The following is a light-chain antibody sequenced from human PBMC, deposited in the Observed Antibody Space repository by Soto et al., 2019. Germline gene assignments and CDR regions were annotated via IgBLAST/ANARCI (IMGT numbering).Light chain of an antibody. J-gene: IGKJ5*01. CDR1: QTVSNNY. CDR2: GAS. CDR3: QQYAGPPTT. Sequence: EIVLTQSPGTLSLSPGDRATLSCKASQTVSNNYLAWCQQKPGQAPRVIMYGASRRATGIPDRFSGDGSGTDFTLTISRLEPEDFAVYFCQQYAGPPTTFGQGTRLEI. V-gene: IGKV3-20*01.